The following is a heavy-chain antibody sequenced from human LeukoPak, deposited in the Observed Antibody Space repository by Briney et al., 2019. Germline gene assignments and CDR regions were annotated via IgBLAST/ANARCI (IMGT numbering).Heavy chain of an antibody. Sequence: KPSETLSLTCAVYGESFSGYYWTWIRQPPGKGLEWIGQIHYSGGINYSPSLKSPVTISVDTSKNQFSLKLRSVTAADTAVYYCARYYDFWSGLLANWFDPWGQGTLVTVSS. CDR2: IHYSGGI. CDR3: ARYYDFWSGLLANWFDP. D-gene: IGHD3-3*01. CDR1: GESFSGYY. V-gene: IGHV4-34*01. J-gene: IGHJ5*02.